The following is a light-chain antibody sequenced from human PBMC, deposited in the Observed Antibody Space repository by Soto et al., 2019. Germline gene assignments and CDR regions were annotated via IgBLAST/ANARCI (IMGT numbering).Light chain of an antibody. J-gene: IGLJ1*01. Sequence: QLVLPQSPSASASLGASVKLTCTLSSGHSNYAIAWHQQQPENGPRYLMKLNSDGSHRKGDGIPDRFSGSSSGAERYLTISSLQSEDEADYYCQTWGTGIRVLGTGTKLTVL. CDR1: SGHSNYA. V-gene: IGLV4-69*01. CDR2: LNSDGSH. CDR3: QTWGTGIRV.